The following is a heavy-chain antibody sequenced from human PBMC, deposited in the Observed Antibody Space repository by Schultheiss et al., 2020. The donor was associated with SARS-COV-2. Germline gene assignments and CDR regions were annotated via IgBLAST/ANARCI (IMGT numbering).Heavy chain of an antibody. Sequence: GGSLRLSCAASGFTFSSYSMNWVRQAPGKGLEWVSSISSSSSYIYYADSVKGRFTISRDNAKNSLYLQMNSLRAEDTAVYYCAKDPPYYYDSGTYRVDGMDVWGQGTTVTVAS. V-gene: IGHV3-21*01. CDR3: AKDPPYYYDSGTYRVDGMDV. J-gene: IGHJ6*02. CDR1: GFTFSSYS. CDR2: ISSSSSYI. D-gene: IGHD3-22*01.